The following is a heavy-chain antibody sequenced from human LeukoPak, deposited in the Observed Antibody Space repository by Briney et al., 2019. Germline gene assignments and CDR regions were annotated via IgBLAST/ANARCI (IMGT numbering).Heavy chain of an antibody. Sequence: TSETLSLTCAVYGGSFSGYYWSWIRQPPGKGLEWIGEINHSGSTNYNPSLKSRVTISVDTSKNQFSLKLSSVTAADTAVYYCARLNPGVEGGISVVATITIDYWGQGTLVTVSS. D-gene: IGHD5-12*01. CDR1: GGSFSGYY. V-gene: IGHV4-34*01. J-gene: IGHJ4*02. CDR2: INHSGST. CDR3: ARLNPGVEGGISVVATITIDY.